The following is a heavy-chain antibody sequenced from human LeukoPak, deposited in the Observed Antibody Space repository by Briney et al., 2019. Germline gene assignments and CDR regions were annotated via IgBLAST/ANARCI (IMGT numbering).Heavy chain of an antibody. CDR2: ISGYNGNA. V-gene: IGHV1-18*01. CDR3: ARGLTNWFDP. J-gene: IGHJ5*02. CDR1: GYHFTNYG. Sequence: ASVKVSCKASGYHFTNYGITWVRQAPGQGLEWVGCISGYNGNAHYAQKLQGRVTMTKHTSTNTAYVELRSLRSDDTAVYYCARGLTNWFDPWGQGTLVTVSS.